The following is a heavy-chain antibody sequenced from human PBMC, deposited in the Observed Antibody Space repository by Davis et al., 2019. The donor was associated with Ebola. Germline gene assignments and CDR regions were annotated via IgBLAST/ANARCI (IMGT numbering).Heavy chain of an antibody. CDR3: VKTQFLEWSYGMDV. Sequence: GESLKISCAASGFTFSSYGMHWVRQAPGKELEWVAVISYDGSNKYYADSVKGRFTISRDNSKNTLYLQMSSLRAEDTAVYYCVKTQFLEWSYGMDVWGQGTTVTVSS. CDR2: ISYDGSNK. J-gene: IGHJ6*02. CDR1: GFTFSSYG. D-gene: IGHD3-3*01. V-gene: IGHV3-30*18.